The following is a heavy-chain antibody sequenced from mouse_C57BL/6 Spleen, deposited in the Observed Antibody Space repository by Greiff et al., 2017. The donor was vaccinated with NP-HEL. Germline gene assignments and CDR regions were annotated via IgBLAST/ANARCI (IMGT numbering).Heavy chain of an antibody. CDR1: GFSLTSYG. J-gene: IGHJ4*01. CDR3: ARAYYSNYDYAMDY. D-gene: IGHD2-5*01. Sequence: QVQLQQSGPGLVQPSQSLSITCTVSGFSLTSYGVHWVRQSPGKGLEWLGVIWSGGSTDYNAAFISRLSISKDNSKSQVFFKMNSLQADDTAIYYCARAYYSNYDYAMDYWGQGTSVTVSS. V-gene: IGHV2-2*01. CDR2: IWSGGST.